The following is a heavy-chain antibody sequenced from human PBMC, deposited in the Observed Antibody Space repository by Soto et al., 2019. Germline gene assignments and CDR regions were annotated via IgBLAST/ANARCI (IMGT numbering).Heavy chain of an antibody. CDR1: GFSFGVSGVG. V-gene: IGHV2-5*01. CDR2: VFWHDDK. J-gene: IGHJ4*02. CDR3: ARAYTYDFDY. D-gene: IGHD5-18*01. Sequence: QITLKESGPTLVKPTQTLTLTCTFSGFSFGVSGVGVGWIRQPPGKALEWLALVFWHDDKRYNPSLRSRLTITKDAPKNQVVLTMTNKDPLATATYFCARAYTYDFDYWGQGTLVSVSS.